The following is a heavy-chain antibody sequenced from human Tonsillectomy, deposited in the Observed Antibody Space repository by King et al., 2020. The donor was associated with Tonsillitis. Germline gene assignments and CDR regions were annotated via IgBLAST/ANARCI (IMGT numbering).Heavy chain of an antibody. CDR3: ARGRPCSGASCYWGSWFDP. CDR2: INPSGGTT. Sequence: QLVQSGAEVKKPGASVKVSCKASGYTFTSYYMHWVRQAPGQGLEWMGMINPSGGTTSYAQKFQGRVTMTRDTSTNTVYMELSSLRSEDTAVYYCARGRPCSGASCYWGSWFDPWGQGTLVTVCS. D-gene: IGHD2-2*01. CDR1: GYTFTSYY. V-gene: IGHV1-46*01. J-gene: IGHJ5*02.